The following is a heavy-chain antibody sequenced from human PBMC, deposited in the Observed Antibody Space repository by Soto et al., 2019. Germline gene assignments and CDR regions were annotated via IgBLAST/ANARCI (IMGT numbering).Heavy chain of an antibody. D-gene: IGHD2-2*02. V-gene: IGHV1-2*02. CDR3: ARDQWDVVTGAIRDYYVMDV. Sequence: ASVKVSFKASGHTFTGYYMHWVRQAPGQWLELMGWINPNSGGTNYAQKFQGRVTMTRDTSISTAYMELRRLRSDDTAVYYCARDQWDVVTGAIRDYYVMDVWGQGTTVTVSS. CDR2: INPNSGGT. J-gene: IGHJ6*02. CDR1: GHTFTGYY.